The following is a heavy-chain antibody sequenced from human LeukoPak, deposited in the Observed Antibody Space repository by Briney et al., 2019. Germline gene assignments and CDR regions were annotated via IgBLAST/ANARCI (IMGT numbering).Heavy chain of an antibody. J-gene: IGHJ5*02. D-gene: IGHD3-16*01. Sequence: ASVKVSCKASGGTFSSYAISWVRQAPGQGLEWMGGIIPIFGTANYAQKFQGRVTITTDESTSTAYMELSSLRSEDTAVYYCARDYYEVYPTIPQPSHWFDPWGQGTLVTVSS. CDR1: GGTFSSYA. V-gene: IGHV1-69*05. CDR2: IIPIFGTA. CDR3: ARDYYEVYPTIPQPSHWFDP.